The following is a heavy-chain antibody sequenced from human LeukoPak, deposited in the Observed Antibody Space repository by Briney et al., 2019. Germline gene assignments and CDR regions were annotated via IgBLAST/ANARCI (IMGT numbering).Heavy chain of an antibody. CDR3: ARDKEDYYDSSGYLDAFDI. Sequence: ASVKVSCKASGYTFTSYDINWVRQATGQGLEWMGIINPSGGSTSYAQKFQGRVTMTRDTSTSTVYMELSSLRSEDTAVYYCARDKEDYYDSSGYLDAFDIWGQGTMVTVSS. CDR1: GYTFTSYD. J-gene: IGHJ3*02. CDR2: INPSGGST. D-gene: IGHD3-22*01. V-gene: IGHV1-46*03.